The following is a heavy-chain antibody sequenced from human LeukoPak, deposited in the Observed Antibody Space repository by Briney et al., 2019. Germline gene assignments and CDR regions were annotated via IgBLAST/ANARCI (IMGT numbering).Heavy chain of an antibody. V-gene: IGHV3-48*03. Sequence: HPGGSLRLSCAASGFTFSTYEMHWVRQAPGKGLEWVSYISSSGSTIYYADSVKGRFTISRDNAKNSLYLQMNSLRAEDTAVYYCAKEGFYYMDVWGKGTTVTISS. CDR1: GFTFSTYE. J-gene: IGHJ6*03. CDR2: ISSSGSTI. CDR3: AKEGFYYMDV.